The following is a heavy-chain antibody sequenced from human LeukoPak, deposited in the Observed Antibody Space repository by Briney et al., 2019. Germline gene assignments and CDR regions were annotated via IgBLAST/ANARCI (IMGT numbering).Heavy chain of an antibody. D-gene: IGHD6-13*01. CDR1: GGSISSYY. CDR3: ARDKPTPYSSSWYGYFQH. V-gene: IGHV4-59*01. CDR2: IYYSGST. Sequence: SETLSLTCTVSGGSISSYYWSWIRQPPGKGLEWIGYIYYSGSTNYNPSLKSRVTISVDTSKNQFSLKLSSVTAADTAVYYCARDKPTPYSSSWYGYFQHWGQGTLVTVSS. J-gene: IGHJ1*01.